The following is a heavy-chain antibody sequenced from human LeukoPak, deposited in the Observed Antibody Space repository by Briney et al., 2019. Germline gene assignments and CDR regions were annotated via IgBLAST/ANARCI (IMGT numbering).Heavy chain of an antibody. D-gene: IGHD6-6*01. CDR3: ARSYGSYVLDY. J-gene: IGHJ4*02. V-gene: IGHV4-59*01. CDR1: GGTITTYN. CDR2: PYYGGGT. Sequence: SETLSLTCTVSGGTITTYNWNWIRQPPGKGLEGIGYPYYGGGTKDNNSLRSRVSLSVDTSKNQVSLKLSSVTAADTAVYFCARSYGSYVLDYWGQGSLVIVSS.